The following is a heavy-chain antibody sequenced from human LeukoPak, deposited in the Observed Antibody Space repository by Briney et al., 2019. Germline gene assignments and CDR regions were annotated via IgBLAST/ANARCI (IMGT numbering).Heavy chain of an antibody. Sequence: SETLSLTCAVSGGSISTRNWWSWVRQPPGKGLEWIGEVHHSGSTNYNPSLKSRVIISVDMSKNQFSLKLSSVTAADTAVYYCARRSHVLRYFDWLRGWFDPWGQGTLVTVSS. CDR3: ARRSHVLRYFDWLRGWFDP. CDR1: GGSISTRNW. CDR2: VHHSGST. J-gene: IGHJ5*02. D-gene: IGHD3-9*01. V-gene: IGHV4-4*02.